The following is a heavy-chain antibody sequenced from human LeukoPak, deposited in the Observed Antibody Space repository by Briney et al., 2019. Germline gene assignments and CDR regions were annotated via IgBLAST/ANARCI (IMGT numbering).Heavy chain of an antibody. V-gene: IGHV4-34*01. CDR2: INHSGST. D-gene: IGHD3-10*01. J-gene: IGHJ4*02. CDR1: GGSFSGYY. CDR3: ARDTGFGWFNY. Sequence: PSETLSLTCAVYGGSFSGYYWSWIRQPPGKGLEWIGEINHSGSTNYNPSLKSRVTISVDTSKNQFSLKLSSVTAADTAVYYCARDTGFGWFNYWGQGTLVTVSS.